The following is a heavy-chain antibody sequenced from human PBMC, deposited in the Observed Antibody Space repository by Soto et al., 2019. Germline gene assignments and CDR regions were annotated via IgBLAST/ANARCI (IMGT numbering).Heavy chain of an antibody. Sequence: SETLSLTCAVSGGSISSSNWWSWVRQPPGKGLEWIGEIYHSGSTNYNPSLKSRVTISVDKSKNQFSLKLSSVTAADTAVYYCARGRADSSFTGENWFDPWGQGTLVTVSS. CDR2: IYHSGST. J-gene: IGHJ5*02. D-gene: IGHD6-6*01. CDR3: ARGRADSSFTGENWFDP. CDR1: GGSISSSNW. V-gene: IGHV4-4*02.